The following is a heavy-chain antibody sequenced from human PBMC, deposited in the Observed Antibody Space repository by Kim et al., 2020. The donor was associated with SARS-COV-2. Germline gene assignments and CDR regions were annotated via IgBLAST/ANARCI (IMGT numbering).Heavy chain of an antibody. V-gene: IGHV3-23*01. CDR3: VCRYSDYNYFDY. D-gene: IGHD4-17*01. Sequence: GGSLRLSCAASGFTFKSYAMHWVRQAPGKGLEWVSAISASGVNTYYADSVKGRFTISRDNSKSTLYLQMNSLRAEDTAIYYCVCRYSDYNYFDYWGQGTLVTVSS. J-gene: IGHJ4*02. CDR1: GFTFKSYA. CDR2: ISASGVNT.